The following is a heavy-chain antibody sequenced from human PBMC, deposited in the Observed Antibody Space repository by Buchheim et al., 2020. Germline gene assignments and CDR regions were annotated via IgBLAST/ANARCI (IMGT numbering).Heavy chain of an antibody. J-gene: IGHJ4*02. CDR3: ARAAFDREVEDY. Sequence: EVQLVESGGGLVQPGGSLRLSCAASGFTFSSYWMSWVRQAPGKGLEWVSHINQDGSRKYYVDSVKGRFTISRDNAKNSLYLKMNGLRAEETAVDYWARAAFDREVEDYWGQGT. V-gene: IGHV3-7*01. D-gene: IGHD3-10*01. CDR1: GFTFSSYW. CDR2: INQDGSRK.